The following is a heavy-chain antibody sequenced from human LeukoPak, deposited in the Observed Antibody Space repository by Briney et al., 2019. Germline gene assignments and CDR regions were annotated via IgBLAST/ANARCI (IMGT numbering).Heavy chain of an antibody. CDR3: ARDRGYDSSGYYTEHAFDI. CDR1: GFTFSNAW. V-gene: IGHV3-15*01. CDR2: IKSKTDGGTT. J-gene: IGHJ3*02. Sequence: NPGGSLRLSCAASGFTFSNAWMSWVRQAPGKGLEWVGRIKSKTDGGTTEYAASVKGRFTISRDNSKNTLYLQMNSLRAEDTAVYYCARDRGYDSSGYYTEHAFDIWGQGTMVTVSS. D-gene: IGHD3-22*01.